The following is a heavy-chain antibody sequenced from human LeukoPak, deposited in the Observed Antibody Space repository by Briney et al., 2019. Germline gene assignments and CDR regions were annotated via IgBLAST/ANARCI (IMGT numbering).Heavy chain of an antibody. J-gene: IGHJ4*02. D-gene: IGHD3-10*01. V-gene: IGHV1-2*02. CDR1: GYTFTGYY. Sequence: ASVKVSCKASGYTFTGYYMHWVRQAPGQGIEWMGLINPNSGGTNYAQKFQGRVTMTRDTSISTAYMELSRLRSDDTAVYYCARADIRVRAIYDYWGQGTLVTVSS. CDR2: INPNSGGT. CDR3: ARADIRVRAIYDY.